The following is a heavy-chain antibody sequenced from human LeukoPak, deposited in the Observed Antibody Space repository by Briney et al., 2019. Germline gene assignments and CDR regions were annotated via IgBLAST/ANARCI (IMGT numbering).Heavy chain of an antibody. D-gene: IGHD4-11*01. Sequence: PGGSLTLSCSASGFIFRNFWMHWVRQAPGKGPVWVSRINNDGKLVTYVDSVKGRSIISRDSAKDTLFLQMNSRRVEDTALYYCVRGLGDVWRKGTLVTVSS. V-gene: IGHV3-74*01. CDR2: INNDGKLV. CDR1: GFIFRNFW. J-gene: IGHJ6*04. CDR3: VRGLGDV.